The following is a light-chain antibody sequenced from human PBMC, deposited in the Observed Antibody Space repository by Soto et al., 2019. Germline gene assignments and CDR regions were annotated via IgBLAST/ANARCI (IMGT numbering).Light chain of an antibody. V-gene: IGLV2-14*03. J-gene: IGLJ3*02. Sequence: QSVLAQPASVSGSPGQSITISCTGTDSDIGSYNYVSWYQQPPGKAPKLIIYEVTNRPSGVSDRFSGSKSANTALLTISGLQADDEADYYCSSYPSGSMLFGGGTKLTVL. CDR3: SSYPSGSML. CDR1: DSDIGSYNY. CDR2: EVT.